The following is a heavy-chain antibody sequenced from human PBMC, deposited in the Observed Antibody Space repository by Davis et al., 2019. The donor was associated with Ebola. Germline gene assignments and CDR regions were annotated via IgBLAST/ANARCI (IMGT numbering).Heavy chain of an antibody. CDR1: GGSFSDYF. Sequence: GSLRLSCAVYGGSFSDYFWSWIRQSPGKGLEWIGKISHGGFSDYNPSLRSRVTISVDTSRNQFSLMLSSATAADTAVYYCARPWYSGTYYDAYDIWGQGTMVAVSS. J-gene: IGHJ3*02. V-gene: IGHV4-34*01. D-gene: IGHD1-26*01. CDR2: ISHGGFS. CDR3: ARPWYSGTYYDAYDI.